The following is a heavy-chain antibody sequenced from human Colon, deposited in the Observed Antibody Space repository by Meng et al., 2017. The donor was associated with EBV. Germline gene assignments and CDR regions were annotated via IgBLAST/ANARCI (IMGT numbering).Heavy chain of an antibody. D-gene: IGHD1-26*01. CDR2: INHSGST. CDR3: ARGPGGSYYLYYFDY. Sequence: QVQLQQWGAGLLTPSETLSLTCAVYGGSFSGYYWSWIRQPPEKGLEWIGEINHSGSTNYNPSLKSRVTISVDTSKKQFSLKLSSVTAADTAVYYCARGPGGSYYLYYFDYWGQGTLVTVSS. V-gene: IGHV4-34*01. J-gene: IGHJ4*02. CDR1: GGSFSGYY.